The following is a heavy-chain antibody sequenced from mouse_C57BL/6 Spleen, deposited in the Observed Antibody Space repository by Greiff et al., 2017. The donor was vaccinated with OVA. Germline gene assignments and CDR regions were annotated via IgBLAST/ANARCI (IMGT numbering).Heavy chain of an antibody. CDR2: INYDGSST. D-gene: IGHD2-5*01. V-gene: IGHV5-16*01. CDR3: ARDSNYVWYFDV. J-gene: IGHJ1*03. CDR1: GFTFSDYY. Sequence: EVNVVESEGGLVQPGSSMKLSCTASGFTFSDYYMAWVRQVPEKGLEWVANINYDGSSTYYLDSLKSRFIISRDNAKNILYLQMSSLKSEDTATYYCARDSNYVWYFDVWGTGTTVTVSS.